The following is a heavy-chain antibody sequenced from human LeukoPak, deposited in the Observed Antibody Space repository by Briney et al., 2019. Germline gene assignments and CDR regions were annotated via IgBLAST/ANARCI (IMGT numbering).Heavy chain of an antibody. V-gene: IGHV5-51*01. CDR1: GYGFTSYW. CDR3: ARLRRRQHSYNPLDY. J-gene: IGHJ4*02. D-gene: IGHD5-24*01. CDR2: IYPGDSDT. Sequence: GESLKISCKGSGYGFTSYWIGWVRQMPGKGLEWMGIIYPGDSDTRYSPSFQGQVTISADKSISTAYLQWSSLKASDTAMYYCARLRRRQHSYNPLDYWGQGTLVTVSS.